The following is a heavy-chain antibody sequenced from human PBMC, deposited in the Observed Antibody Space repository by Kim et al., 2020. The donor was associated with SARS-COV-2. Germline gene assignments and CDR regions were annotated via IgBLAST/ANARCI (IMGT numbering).Heavy chain of an antibody. D-gene: IGHD6-19*01. V-gene: IGHV4-39*01. Sequence: SETLSLTCTVSGGSISSSSYYWGWIRQPPGKGLEWMGNIYYSGSTYYNPSLKSRVTISVDTSKNQFSLKLSSVTAADTAVYYCARTHSSGGTPYDYWGQG. CDR2: IYYSGST. CDR1: GGSISSSSYY. J-gene: IGHJ4*02. CDR3: ARTHSSGGTPYDY.